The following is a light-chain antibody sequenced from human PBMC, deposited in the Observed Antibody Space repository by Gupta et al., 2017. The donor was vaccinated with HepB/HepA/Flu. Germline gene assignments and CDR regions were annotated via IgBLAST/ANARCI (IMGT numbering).Light chain of an antibody. CDR1: QSISSY. Sequence: DIQMTQSPSSLSASVGDRVTITCRASQSISSYLNWYKQKPGKAPKLLIYAAYNWQSGVTSRFSGSGYGKDFPLTISRRQPEDFATYYCHQSDSNPPFTFGHGTNVDVK. V-gene: IGKV1-39*01. J-gene: IGKJ3*01. CDR2: AAY. CDR3: HQSDSNPPFT.